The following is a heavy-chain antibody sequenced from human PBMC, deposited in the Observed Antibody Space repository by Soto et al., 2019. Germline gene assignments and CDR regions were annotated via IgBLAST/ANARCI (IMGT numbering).Heavy chain of an antibody. CDR2: IIPIFGTA. CDR1: GGTFSSYA. J-gene: IGHJ3*02. D-gene: IGHD3-10*01. V-gene: IGHV1-69*06. Sequence: SVKVSCKASGGTFSSYAISWVRQAPGQGLEWMGGIIPIFGTANYAQKFQGRVTITADKSTSTAYMELSSLRSEDTAVYYCARVYSFVSGSGSYFWNAFDIWGQGTMVTVSS. CDR3: ARVYSFVSGSGSYFWNAFDI.